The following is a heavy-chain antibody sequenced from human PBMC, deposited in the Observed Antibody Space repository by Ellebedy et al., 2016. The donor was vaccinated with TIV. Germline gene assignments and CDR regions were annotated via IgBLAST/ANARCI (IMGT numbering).Heavy chain of an antibody. Sequence: AASVKVSCKASGYTFASYGISWVRQAPGQGLEWMGWISAYNGDTNYAHNLQGRLTMTTDTSTSTAYMGLRSLGSDDTAVYYCARDRDILSGFANWFDPWGQGTLVTVSS. J-gene: IGHJ5*02. V-gene: IGHV1-18*01. D-gene: IGHD3-9*01. CDR2: ISAYNGDT. CDR1: GYTFASYG. CDR3: ARDRDILSGFANWFDP.